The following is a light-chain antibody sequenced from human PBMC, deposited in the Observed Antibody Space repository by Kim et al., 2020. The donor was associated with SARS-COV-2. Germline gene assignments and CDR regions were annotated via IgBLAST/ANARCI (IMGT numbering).Light chain of an antibody. Sequence: SPGQTARITCSGDKLGDKYACWYQQKPGQSPVLVIYQDSKRPSGIPERFSGSNSGNTATLTISGTQAMDEADYYCQAWDSSTGVVFGGGTKLTVL. CDR1: KLGDKY. J-gene: IGLJ2*01. V-gene: IGLV3-1*01. CDR3: QAWDSSTGVV. CDR2: QDS.